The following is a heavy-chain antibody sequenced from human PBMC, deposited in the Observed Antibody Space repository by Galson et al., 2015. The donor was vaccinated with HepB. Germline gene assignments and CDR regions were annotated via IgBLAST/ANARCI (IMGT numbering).Heavy chain of an antibody. CDR3: AAGFTHLWAGACDI. Sequence: CKASGFTFTSSAMQWVRQARGQRLEWIGWIVVGSGNTNYAQKFQERVTITRDMSTSTAYMELSSLRSEDTAVYYCAAGFTHLWAGACDIWGQGTMVTVSS. D-gene: IGHD3-10*01. V-gene: IGHV1-58*02. CDR2: IVVGSGNT. CDR1: GFTFTSSA. J-gene: IGHJ3*02.